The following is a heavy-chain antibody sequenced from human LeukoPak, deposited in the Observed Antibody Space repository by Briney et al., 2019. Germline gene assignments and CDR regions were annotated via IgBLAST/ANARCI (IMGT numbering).Heavy chain of an antibody. CDR1: GYSFSGHY. CDR2: ISPNSGGT. D-gene: IGHD3-22*01. V-gene: IGHV1-2*02. J-gene: IGHJ4*02. CDR3: ARVTGYMIEDYFDY. Sequence: ASVKVSCKASGYSFSGHYMHWVRQAPGQGPEWMGWISPNSGGTNYAQKFQGRVTMTGDTSISTAYMELSSLRSDDTAVYYCARVTGYMIEDYFDYWGQGTLVTVSS.